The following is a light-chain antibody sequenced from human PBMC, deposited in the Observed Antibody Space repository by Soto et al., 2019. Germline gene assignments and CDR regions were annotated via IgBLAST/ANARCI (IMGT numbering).Light chain of an antibody. CDR1: QSVSSN. CDR3: QQRRNWPLT. CDR2: GTS. J-gene: IGKJ4*01. Sequence: EIVMTQSPATLSVSPGERATLSCRASQSVSSNLAWYQQKPGQAPRLLFYGTSIRATGIPARFSGSGSGTDFTLTISSLEPEDFAVYYCQQRRNWPLTFGGGTKVDIK. V-gene: IGKV3-11*01.